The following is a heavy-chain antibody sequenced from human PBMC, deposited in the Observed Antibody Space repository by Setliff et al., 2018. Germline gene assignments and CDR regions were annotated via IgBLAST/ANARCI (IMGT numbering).Heavy chain of an antibody. CDR1: GGSFSGYY. V-gene: IGHV4-34*01. CDR3: ARDPGLHYDSSYYYMDV. CDR2: LYHTGST. Sequence: PSETLSLTCAVYGGSFSGYYWSWIRQPPGKGLEWIGSLYHTGSTDYNPSLNSRVTISVDTSKNQFSLKLTSVTAADTAVYYCARDPGLHYDSSYYYMDVWGKGTTVTVSS. D-gene: IGHD3-22*01. J-gene: IGHJ6*03.